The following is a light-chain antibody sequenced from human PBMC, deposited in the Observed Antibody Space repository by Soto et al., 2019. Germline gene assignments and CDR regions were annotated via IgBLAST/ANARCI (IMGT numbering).Light chain of an antibody. J-gene: IGLJ2*01. CDR1: SSDVGGYNY. V-gene: IGLV2-14*01. CDR3: SSYTSSSTVV. CDR2: EVS. Sequence: QSVLIQPASVSGSPGQSITISCTGTSSDVGGYNYVSWYQQHPGKAPKLMIFEVSNRPSGVSNRFSGSKSGNTASLTISGLQAEDEADYYCSSYTSSSTVVFGGGTKLTVL.